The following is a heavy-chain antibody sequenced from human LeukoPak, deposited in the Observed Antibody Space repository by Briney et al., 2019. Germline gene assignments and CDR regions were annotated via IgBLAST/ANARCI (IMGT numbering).Heavy chain of an antibody. V-gene: IGHV4-34*01. J-gene: IGHJ4*02. CDR2: INHSGST. CDR3: ARGGWAALDY. D-gene: IGHD2-15*01. Sequence: PSETLSLTCAVYGGSFSGYYWSWIRQPPGKGLEWIGEINHSGSTNYNPSLKSRVTISVDTSKNQFSLKLSSVTAADTAVYYCARGGWAALDYWGQGTLVTVSS. CDR1: GGSFSGYY.